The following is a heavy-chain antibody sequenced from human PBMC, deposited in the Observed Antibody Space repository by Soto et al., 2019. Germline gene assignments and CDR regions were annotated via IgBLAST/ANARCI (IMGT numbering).Heavy chain of an antibody. J-gene: IGHJ4*02. CDR2: ISSSSSTI. V-gene: IGHV3-48*01. CDR1: GFTFGSYS. CDR3: AKDGGYSYGPYDY. D-gene: IGHD5-18*01. Sequence: GGSLRLSCAASGFTFGSYSMNWVRQAPGKGLEWVSYISSSSSTIYYADSVEGRFTISRDNAKNSLDLQMNSLRAEDTAVYYCAKDGGYSYGPYDYWGQGTLVTVS.